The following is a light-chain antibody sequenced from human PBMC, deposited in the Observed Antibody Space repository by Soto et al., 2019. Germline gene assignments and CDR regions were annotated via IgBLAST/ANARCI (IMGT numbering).Light chain of an antibody. CDR2: GAS. CDR3: LQHNRYPWT. CDR1: QGIGND. J-gene: IGKJ1*01. Sequence: DIQMTQSPSSLSASVGDRVTITYRASQGIGNDLGWYQQKPGEVPKRLISGASSLQSGVPSRFSGSGSGTEFTLTISSLQPEDFATYYCLQHNRYPWTFGQGTKVEIK. V-gene: IGKV1-17*01.